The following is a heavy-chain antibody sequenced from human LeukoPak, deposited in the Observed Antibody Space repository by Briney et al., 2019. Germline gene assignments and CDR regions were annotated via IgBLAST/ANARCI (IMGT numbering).Heavy chain of an antibody. CDR2: ISAYNGNT. CDR1: GYTFTSYG. V-gene: IGHV1-18*01. CDR3: ARLVYYDSSGYYYLWFDP. J-gene: IGHJ5*02. D-gene: IGHD3-22*01. Sequence: GASVKVSCKASGYTFTSYGISWVRQAPGQGREWMGWISAYNGNTNYAQKLQGRVTMTTDTSTSTAYMELRSLRSDDTAVYYCARLVYYDSSGYYYLWFDPWGQGTLVTVSS.